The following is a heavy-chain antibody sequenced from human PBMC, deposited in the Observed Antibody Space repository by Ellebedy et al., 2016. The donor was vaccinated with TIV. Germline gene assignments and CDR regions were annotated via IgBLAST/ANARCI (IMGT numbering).Heavy chain of an antibody. V-gene: IGHV5-51*01. CDR3: ARLGTYDSSGYGLDY. J-gene: IGHJ4*02. CDR2: IYPGDSDT. D-gene: IGHD3-22*01. Sequence: GGSLRLXCKGSGYSFTSYWIGWVRQMPGKGLEWMGIIYPGDSDTRYSPSFQGQVTISADKSISTAYLQWSSLKASDTAMYYCARLGTYDSSGYGLDYWGQGTLVTVSS. CDR1: GYSFTSYW.